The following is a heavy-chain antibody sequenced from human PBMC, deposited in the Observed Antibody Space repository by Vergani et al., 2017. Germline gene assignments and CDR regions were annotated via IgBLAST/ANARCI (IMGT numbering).Heavy chain of an antibody. Sequence: VQLVESGGGVVQPGRSLRLSCAASGFTFSSYGMHWVRQAPGKGLEWVALIWYDGSNKYYADSVKGRFTISRDNSKNTLFLQMNSLRAEDTAVYYCARDGALGDFDYWGQGTLVTVSS. J-gene: IGHJ4*02. CDR3: ARDGALGDFDY. V-gene: IGHV3-33*01. D-gene: IGHD3-16*01. CDR2: IWYDGSNK. CDR1: GFTFSSYG.